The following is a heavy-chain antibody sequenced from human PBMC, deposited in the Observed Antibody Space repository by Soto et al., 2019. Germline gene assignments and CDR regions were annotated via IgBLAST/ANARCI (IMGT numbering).Heavy chain of an antibody. CDR1: GGSVSIGGHD. J-gene: IGHJ4*02. Sequence: TLSISCTACGGSVSIGGHDWSWIRQRPGKGLEWIGIIYYSGSTSYHPSLNSRVTISLDTSKNQFSLKLSSVTAADTAVYYCAGHYSSSWVYNYWGQGTLVTVSS. V-gene: IGHV4-31*03. D-gene: IGHD6-6*01. CDR3: AGHYSSSWVYNY. CDR2: IYYSGST.